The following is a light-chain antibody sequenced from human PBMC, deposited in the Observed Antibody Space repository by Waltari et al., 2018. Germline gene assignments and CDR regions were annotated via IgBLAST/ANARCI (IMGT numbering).Light chain of an antibody. CDR1: HGVTNNY. V-gene: IGKV3-20*01. J-gene: IGKJ1*01. Sequence: IVLTQSPGTLSLSPGERATLSCRASHGVTNNYLAWYQQKPGQAPRLLLNDVSRRATGIPDRFSGSGSGTDFTLTISRLEPEDFAVYFCQQFSGSPWTFGQGTRVEIK. CDR2: DVS. CDR3: QQFSGSPWT.